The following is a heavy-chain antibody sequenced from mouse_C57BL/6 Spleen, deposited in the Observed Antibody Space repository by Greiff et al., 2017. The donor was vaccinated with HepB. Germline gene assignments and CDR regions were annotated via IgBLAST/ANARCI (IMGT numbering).Heavy chain of an antibody. CDR1: GYSFTGYY. CDR2: INPNNGGT. CDR3: ARKDWDWFAY. V-gene: IGHV1-42*01. Sequence: EVKLMESGPELVKPGASVKISCKASGYSFTGYYMNWVKQSPEKSLEWIGDINPNNGGTSYNQKFKGKATLTVDKSSSTAYMELRSLTSEDSAVYYCARKDWDWFAYWGQGTLVTVSA. D-gene: IGHD4-1*01. J-gene: IGHJ3*01.